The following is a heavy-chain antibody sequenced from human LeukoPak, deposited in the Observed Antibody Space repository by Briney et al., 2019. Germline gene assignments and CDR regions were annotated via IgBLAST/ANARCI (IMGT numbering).Heavy chain of an antibody. CDR1: GVSLSNYA. V-gene: IGHV3-30*04. J-gene: IGHJ4*02. D-gene: IGHD4-17*01. CDR3: ATDYGDYEPIDY. CDR2: ISFDGTNK. Sequence: GRSLRLSCTASGVSLSNYAMHWVRRPPGRGLEWVAVISFDGTNKYCGDSVEGRFSVSRDNSKNTLYLQMNSLRPDDTAMYYCATDYGDYEPIDYWGQGTLVTVSS.